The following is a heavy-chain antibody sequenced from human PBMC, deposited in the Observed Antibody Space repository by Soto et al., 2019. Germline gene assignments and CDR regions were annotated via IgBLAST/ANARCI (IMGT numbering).Heavy chain of an antibody. Sequence: GSLRLSCAASGFTVSSNYMSWVRQAPGKGLEWVSVIYIGGQTYYADSVKGRFTISRDNSKNTLILQMDSLRVDDTAVYYCARDGHYYGSGSDYRPYYYNGMDVWGQGTTVTVSS. CDR1: GFTVSSNY. CDR3: ARDGHYYGSGSDYRPYYYNGMDV. D-gene: IGHD3-10*01. CDR2: IYIGGQT. J-gene: IGHJ6*02. V-gene: IGHV3-66*01.